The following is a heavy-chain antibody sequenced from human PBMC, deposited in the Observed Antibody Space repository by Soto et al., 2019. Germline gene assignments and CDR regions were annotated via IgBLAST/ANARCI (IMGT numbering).Heavy chain of an antibody. Sequence: SVKVSCKASGGTFSSYAISWVRQAPGQGLEWMGGIIPIFGTANYAQKFQGRVTITADKSTSTAYMELSSLRSEDTAVYYCARSGSCSGGSCYSFFDYWGQGTLVTVSS. CDR3: ARSGSCSGGSCYSFFDY. J-gene: IGHJ4*02. V-gene: IGHV1-69*06. CDR2: IIPIFGTA. D-gene: IGHD2-15*01. CDR1: GGTFSSYA.